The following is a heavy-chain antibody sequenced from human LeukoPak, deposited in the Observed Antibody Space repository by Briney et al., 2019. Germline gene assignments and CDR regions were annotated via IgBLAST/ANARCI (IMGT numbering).Heavy chain of an antibody. CDR2: ISYDGSNK. CDR3: AKAVGCSSTSCLDAFDI. D-gene: IGHD2-2*01. J-gene: IGHJ3*02. V-gene: IGHV3-30*18. Sequence: WVHQAPGKGLEWVAVISYDGSNKYYADSVKGRFTISRDNSKNTLYLQMNSLRAEDTAVYYCAKAVGCSSTSCLDAFDIWGQGTMVTVSS.